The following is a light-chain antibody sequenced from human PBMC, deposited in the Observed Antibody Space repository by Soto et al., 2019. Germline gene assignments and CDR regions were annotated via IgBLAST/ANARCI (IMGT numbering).Light chain of an antibody. V-gene: IGLV1-44*01. J-gene: IGLJ1*01. CDR2: SNN. CDR3: AAWEDSLNVYV. Sequence: QSVLTQPPSASGTPGQRVTISCSGSYSNIGSRPVNWYQQFPGTAPKLLIYSNNQRPSGVPDRFSGSKSGTSASLASSGLQSEDEADYYCAAWEDSLNVYVFGTGTKLTVL. CDR1: YSNIGSRP.